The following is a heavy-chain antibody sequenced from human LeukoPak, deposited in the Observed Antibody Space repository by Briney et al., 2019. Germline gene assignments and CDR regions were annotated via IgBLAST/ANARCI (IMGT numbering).Heavy chain of an antibody. V-gene: IGHV3-53*05. D-gene: IGHD5-12*01. J-gene: IGHJ6*03. Sequence: GGSLRLSCAASGFTVSSNYMSWVRQAPGKGLEWVSVIYSGGSTYYADSVKGRFTISRDNSKNTLYLQMSSLRAEDTAVYYCAKDGPRGSGYDSDYYYYYMDVWGKGTTVTVSS. CDR2: IYSGGST. CDR3: AKDGPRGSGYDSDYYYYYMDV. CDR1: GFTVSSNY.